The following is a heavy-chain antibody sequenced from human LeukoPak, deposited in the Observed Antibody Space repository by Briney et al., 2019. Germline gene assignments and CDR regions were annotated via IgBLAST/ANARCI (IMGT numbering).Heavy chain of an antibody. CDR2: MNEYGSEI. V-gene: IGHV3-7*01. Sequence: GGSLRLSCSVSGFIFRNFSMSWVRQAPGKGLEWVAKMNEYGSEIFYVDSVKGRFTISRDNGKNSLYLQMNRLRAEDTAVYYCARPRGCGSSRCNNFDYWGQGTLVTVSS. D-gene: IGHD2-2*01. J-gene: IGHJ4*02. CDR3: ARPRGCGSSRCNNFDY. CDR1: GFIFRNFS.